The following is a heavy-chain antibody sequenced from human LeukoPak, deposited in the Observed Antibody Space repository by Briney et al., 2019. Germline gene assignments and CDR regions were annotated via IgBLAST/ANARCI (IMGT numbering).Heavy chain of an antibody. CDR1: GYSYTSYD. Sequence: ASVKVSCKASGYSYTSYDVNWVRQAPGQGLEWMGWFNPKSGNAGYAQKFQGRVTMTRNISMTTAYMELNSLTSEDTAVYYCARGVGSAINKEALDIWGQGTGVNVSS. J-gene: IGHJ3*02. CDR2: FNPKSGNA. V-gene: IGHV1-8*01. CDR3: ARGVGSAINKEALDI. D-gene: IGHD6-25*01.